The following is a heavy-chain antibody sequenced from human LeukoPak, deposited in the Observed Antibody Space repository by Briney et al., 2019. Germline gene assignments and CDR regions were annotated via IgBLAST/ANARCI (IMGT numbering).Heavy chain of an antibody. J-gene: IGHJ4*02. CDR2: IYYSGCT. CDR3: ARGGRYFDYIDY. Sequence: SETLSLTCTVSGGSISSYYWSWIRQPPGKGLEWIGYIYYSGCTNYNPSLKSRVTISVDTSKNQFSLKLSSVTAADTAVYYCARGGRYFDYIDYWGQGTLVTVSS. V-gene: IGHV4-59*08. CDR1: GGSISSYY. D-gene: IGHD3-9*01.